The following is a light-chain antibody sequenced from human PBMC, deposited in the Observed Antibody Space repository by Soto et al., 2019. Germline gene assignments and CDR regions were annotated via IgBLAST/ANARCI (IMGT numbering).Light chain of an antibody. CDR1: QSISSW. Sequence: DIQMTQSPSTLSASVGDRVTITCRASQSISSWLAWYQQKPGKAPQLLIYDASSLQSGVPSRFSGSGSGTEFTLTISSLQPDDFATYYCQQYNSYSFLTFGGGTKVDIK. V-gene: IGKV1-5*01. J-gene: IGKJ4*01. CDR2: DAS. CDR3: QQYNSYSFLT.